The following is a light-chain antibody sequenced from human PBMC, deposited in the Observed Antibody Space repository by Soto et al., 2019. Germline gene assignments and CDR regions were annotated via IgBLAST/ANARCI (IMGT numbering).Light chain of an antibody. CDR1: SSDVGGYSY. CDR3: SSYTRSSTSYV. V-gene: IGLV2-14*01. Sequence: QSVLTQPASVSGSPGQSITISCTGTSSDVGGYSYVSWYQQHPGKAPKLMIYEVSNRPSRVSTRFSGSKSGNKASLTISGLQAEDEADYYCSSYTRSSTSYVFGTGTKVTVL. J-gene: IGLJ1*01. CDR2: EVS.